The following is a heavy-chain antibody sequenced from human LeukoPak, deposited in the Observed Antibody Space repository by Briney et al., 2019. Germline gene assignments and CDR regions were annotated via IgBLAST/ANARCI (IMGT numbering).Heavy chain of an antibody. CDR3: ARDLSATWYSLAY. CDR1: GFNFCDYG. J-gene: IGHJ4*02. CDR2: INWDGGNT. Sequence: PGGSLRLSCSGSGFNFCDYGLSWLRQAPGKGLEWVSGINWDGGNTAYADSVKGRFTISRDNAENALYLQMDSLRAEDTALYYCARDLSATWYSLAYWGRGTLVTVSS. V-gene: IGHV3-20*04. D-gene: IGHD2-15*01.